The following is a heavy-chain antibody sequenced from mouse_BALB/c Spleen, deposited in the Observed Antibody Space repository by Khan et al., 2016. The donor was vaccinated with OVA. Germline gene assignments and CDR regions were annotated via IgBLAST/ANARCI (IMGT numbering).Heavy chain of an antibody. D-gene: IGHD2-14*01. CDR3: ARASYRYHDYYAMDY. V-gene: IGHV2-6-4*01. CDR2: IWGGGGT. Sequence: QVQLMESGPGLVAPSQSLSITCTVSGFSLSRYNIHWVRQPPGKGLVWLVMIWGGGGTDYYSTLKSRLSISKDNSKSQAFLKMNIMQANNTAMYNCARASYRYHDYYAMDYWGQGTSVTVSS. CDR1: GFSLSRYN. J-gene: IGHJ4*01.